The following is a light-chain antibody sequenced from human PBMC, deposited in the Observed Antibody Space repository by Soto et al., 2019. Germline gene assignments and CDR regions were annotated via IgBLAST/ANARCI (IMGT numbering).Light chain of an antibody. CDR3: ASKTTSSTFL. CDR1: SIDIGAYEH. J-gene: IGLJ2*01. CDR2: DVR. V-gene: IGLV2-14*03. Sequence: QSALTQPSSMSGSPGQSITISCTGTSIDIGAYEHVSWYQQLPGRAPKVLIYDVRIRPSEVSNRFSGSKSGDTASLTIAGLQAEDEAVYYCASKTTSSTFLFGGGTKLTVL.